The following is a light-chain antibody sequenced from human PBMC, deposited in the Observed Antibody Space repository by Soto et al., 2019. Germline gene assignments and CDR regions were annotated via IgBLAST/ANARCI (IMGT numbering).Light chain of an antibody. CDR2: DAS. J-gene: IGKJ5*01. CDR1: QSVSSY. CDR3: QQRSNWRRIT. V-gene: IGKV3-11*01. Sequence: EIVLTQSPATLSLSPGERATLSCRASQSVSSYLAWYQQKPGQAPRLLIYDASNRATGIPARFSGSGSGTDFTLNISSLEPEDFSVYYCQQRSNWRRITFGQGTRLEIK.